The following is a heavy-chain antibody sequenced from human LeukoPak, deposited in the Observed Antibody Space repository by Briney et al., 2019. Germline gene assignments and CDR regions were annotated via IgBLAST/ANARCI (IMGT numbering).Heavy chain of an antibody. J-gene: IGHJ6*03. Sequence: PSETLSLTCAVYGGSFSGYYWSWIRQPPGKGLEWIGEINHSGSTNYNPSLKSRVTISVDTSKNQFSLKLSSVTAADTAVYYFARRITIFGVVIIRTGYYMDVWGKGTTVTVSS. D-gene: IGHD3-3*01. CDR2: INHSGST. V-gene: IGHV4-34*01. CDR3: ARRITIFGVVIIRTGYYMDV. CDR1: GGSFSGYY.